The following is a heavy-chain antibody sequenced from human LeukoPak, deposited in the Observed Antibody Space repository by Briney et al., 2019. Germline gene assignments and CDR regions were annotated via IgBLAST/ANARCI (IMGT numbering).Heavy chain of an antibody. J-gene: IGHJ4*02. CDR2: IGTAGDT. CDR1: GFTFSSYD. V-gene: IGHV3-13*01. CDR3: ARDNDGSGFDY. D-gene: IGHD3-22*01. Sequence: PGGSLRLSCAASGFTFSSYDMHWVRQATGKGLEWVSAIGTAGDTYYPGSVKGRFTISRENAKNSLYLQMNSLRAGDTAVYYCARDNDGSGFDYWGQGTLVTVSS.